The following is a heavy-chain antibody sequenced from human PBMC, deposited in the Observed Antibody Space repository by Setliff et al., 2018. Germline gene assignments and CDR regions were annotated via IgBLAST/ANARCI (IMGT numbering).Heavy chain of an antibody. V-gene: IGHV1-18*01. CDR1: GYTFTSYG. Sequence: GAPVKVSCKASGYTFTSYGISWVRQAPGQGLEWMGWISAYNGNTNYAQKLQGRVTMTTDTSTSTVYMGVRSLRYDDTPVYYCARDSEGIIVGVPSVGGQGTLVTVSS. CDR3: ARDSEGIIVGVPSV. D-gene: IGHD1-26*01. CDR2: ISAYNGNT. J-gene: IGHJ4*02.